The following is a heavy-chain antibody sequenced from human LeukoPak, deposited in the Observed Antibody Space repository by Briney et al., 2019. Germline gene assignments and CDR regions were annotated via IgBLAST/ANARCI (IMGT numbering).Heavy chain of an antibody. J-gene: IGHJ4*02. CDR1: GGSISSSNW. CDR2: IYHSGST. D-gene: IGHD5-12*01. V-gene: IGHV4-4*02. CDR3: ARDYSGYGKADY. Sequence: SGTLSLTCAVSGGSISSSNWWSWVRQPPGKGLEWIGEIYHSGSTNYNPSLKSRVTISVDTSKNQFSLKLSSVTAADTAVYYCARDYSGYGKADYWGQGTLVTVSS.